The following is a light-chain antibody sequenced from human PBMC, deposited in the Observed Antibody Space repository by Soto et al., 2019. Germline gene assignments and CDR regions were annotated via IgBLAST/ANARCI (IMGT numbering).Light chain of an antibody. J-gene: IGKJ2*01. CDR1: QSVRSSH. CDR3: QQYGTSPQT. V-gene: IGKV3-20*01. Sequence: EIVLTQSPGTLSLSPGERATLSCRASQSVRSSHLAWYQQKSGQAPRLLIYGASTRATGIPDRFSGSGSGTAFTLTISRLEPEDFAVYFCQQYGTSPQTFGQGTTLEIK. CDR2: GAS.